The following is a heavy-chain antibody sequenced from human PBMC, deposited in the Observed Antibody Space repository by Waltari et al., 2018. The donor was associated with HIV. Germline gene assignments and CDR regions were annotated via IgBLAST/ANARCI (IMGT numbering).Heavy chain of an antibody. CDR1: VGSISSYY. CDR3: ARFVGSSWVHGMDV. D-gene: IGHD6-13*01. CDR2: IYTSGRT. V-gene: IGHV4-4*07. J-gene: IGHJ6*02. Sequence: QVQLQESGPGLVKPSETLSLTRTVSVGSISSYYWSWIRQPAGKGLEWIGRIYTSGRTNDNPSLKSRVTMSVDTSKNQFSLKLSSVTAADTAVYYCARFVGSSWVHGMDVWGQGTTVTVSS.